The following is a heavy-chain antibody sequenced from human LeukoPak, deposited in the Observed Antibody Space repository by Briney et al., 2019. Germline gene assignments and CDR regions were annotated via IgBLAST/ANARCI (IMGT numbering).Heavy chain of an antibody. V-gene: IGHV3-48*01. J-gene: IGHJ4*02. Sequence: GGSLGLSCAASEFTFSSYSMNWVRQAPGKGLEWVSYITNSGNSKSYADSVKGRFTISRDNTKNSLYLQMNGLRAEDTAVYYCAREDYDNSGYYRNWGQGTLVTVSP. CDR3: AREDYDNSGYYRN. CDR2: ITNSGNSK. CDR1: EFTFSSYS. D-gene: IGHD3-22*01.